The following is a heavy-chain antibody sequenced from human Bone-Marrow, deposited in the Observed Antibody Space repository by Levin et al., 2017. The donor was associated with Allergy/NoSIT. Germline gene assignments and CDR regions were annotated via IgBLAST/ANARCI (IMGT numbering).Heavy chain of an antibody. Sequence: SCAASGFTLSNAWMTWVRQAPGKGLEWVGRIKSKSDGGTIDYAAPVKGRFIISRDDSKNTLYLQMNSLKTEDAAVYYCTTDGAEDFVEVPVNDWFDPWGQGTLVTVSS. CDR2: IKSKSDGGTI. CDR1: GFTLSNAW. CDR3: TTDGAEDFVEVPVNDWFDP. V-gene: IGHV3-15*01. D-gene: IGHD2-15*01. J-gene: IGHJ5*02.